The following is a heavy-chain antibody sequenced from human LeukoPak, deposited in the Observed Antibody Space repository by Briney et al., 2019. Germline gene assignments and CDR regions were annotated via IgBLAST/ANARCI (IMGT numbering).Heavy chain of an antibody. CDR2: IYHSGST. CDR3: AGASGVEGAFDI. J-gene: IGHJ3*02. CDR1: GGSISSGGYS. V-gene: IGHV4-30-2*01. Sequence: SETLSLTCAVSGGSISSGGYSWSWIRQPPGKGLEWIGYIYHSGSTYYNPSLKSRVTISVDRSKNQFSLKLSSVTAADTAVYYCAGASGVEGAFDIWGQGTMVTVSS. D-gene: IGHD3-10*01.